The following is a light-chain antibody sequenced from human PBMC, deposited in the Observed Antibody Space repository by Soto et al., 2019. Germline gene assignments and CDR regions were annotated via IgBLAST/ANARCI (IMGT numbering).Light chain of an antibody. CDR3: QQYFSSPWA. J-gene: IGKJ1*01. V-gene: IGKV3-20*01. Sequence: EIVLTQSPGTLSLSPGESANLSCRASQSVSSNYLAWYQQKPGQAPRLLIYGASSRLTGIPDRFSGSGSGTDFTLTISGLEPEDFAVYYCQQYFSSPWAFGQGTKVDIK. CDR2: GAS. CDR1: QSVSSNY.